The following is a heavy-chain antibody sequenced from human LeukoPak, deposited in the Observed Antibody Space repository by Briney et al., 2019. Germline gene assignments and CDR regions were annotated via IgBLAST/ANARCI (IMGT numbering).Heavy chain of an antibody. CDR2: ISSSISYT. CDR1: EFTSSDYN. Sequence: GGPLRPSCAASEFTSSDYNMSGTRQAPGKGLGGVSYISSSISYTNYADSVKGRFTISRDNAKNSLYLQMNSLRAEDTAVYYCARDLGYCSGGSCSEENWFDPWGQGTLVTVSS. D-gene: IGHD2-15*01. J-gene: IGHJ5*02. V-gene: IGHV3-11*06. CDR3: ARDLGYCSGGSCSEENWFDP.